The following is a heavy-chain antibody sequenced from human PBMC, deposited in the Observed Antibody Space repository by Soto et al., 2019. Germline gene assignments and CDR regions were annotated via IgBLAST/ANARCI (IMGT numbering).Heavy chain of an antibody. CDR1: GGSFSTYN. J-gene: IGHJ4*02. V-gene: IGHV4-59*01. CDR2: ISYSGST. D-gene: IGHD6-19*01. Sequence: PSQTLSLTCTVPGGSFSTYNWSWVRQSPGKGLEWIGYISYSGSTNYNPSLKSRVTISLDTSKKQLSLKLSPVTGADTAVYYCGRGAAVAGRFDYWGQGALVTVS. CDR3: GRGAAVAGRFDY.